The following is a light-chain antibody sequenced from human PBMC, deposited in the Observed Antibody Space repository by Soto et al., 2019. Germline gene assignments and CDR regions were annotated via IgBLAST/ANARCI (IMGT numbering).Light chain of an antibody. V-gene: IGKV1-5*01. CDR2: DAT. CDR3: QQYSSYWT. CDR1: QSISRW. Sequence: DIQMTRSPSTLSASVGDIVTITCRASQSISRWLAWYQQKPGKAPKLLIHDATSLESGVPSRFSGSASGTEFTLAISSMKPDDFATYYCQQYSSYWTFAQGTKVDIK. J-gene: IGKJ1*01.